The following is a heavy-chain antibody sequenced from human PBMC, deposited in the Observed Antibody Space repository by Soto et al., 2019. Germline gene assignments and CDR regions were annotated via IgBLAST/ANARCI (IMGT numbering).Heavy chain of an antibody. CDR2: ISYDGSNK. CDR1: GFTFSSYA. Sequence: QVQLVESGGGVVQPGRSLRLSCAASGFTFSSYAMHWVRQAPGKGLEWVAVISYDGSNKYYADSVKGRFTISRDNSKNTLYLQMNSLRAEDTAVYYCARGAVATMVRGGDDAFDIWGQGTMVTVSS. D-gene: IGHD3-10*01. V-gene: IGHV3-30-3*01. CDR3: ARGAVATMVRGGDDAFDI. J-gene: IGHJ3*02.